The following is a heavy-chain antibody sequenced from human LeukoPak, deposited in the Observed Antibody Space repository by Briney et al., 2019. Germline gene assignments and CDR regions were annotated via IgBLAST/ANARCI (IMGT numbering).Heavy chain of an antibody. Sequence: PSETLSLTCTVSGGSISSYYWSWIRQPPGKGLEWIGYIYYSGSTNYNPSLKSRVTISVDTSKNQFSLKLSSVTAADTAVYYCATAVAGTGAAFDIWGQGTMVTVSS. D-gene: IGHD6-19*01. V-gene: IGHV4-59*13. CDR3: ATAVAGTGAAFDI. J-gene: IGHJ3*02. CDR2: IYYSGST. CDR1: GGSISSYY.